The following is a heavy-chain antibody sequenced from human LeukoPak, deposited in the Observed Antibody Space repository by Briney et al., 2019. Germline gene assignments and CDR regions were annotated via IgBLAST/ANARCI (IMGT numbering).Heavy chain of an antibody. CDR3: AREGGIHDYVWGSYRYYYYYYMDV. J-gene: IGHJ6*03. CDR2: IYYSGST. D-gene: IGHD3-16*02. V-gene: IGHV4-39*07. CDR1: GGSISSSSYY. Sequence: SETLSLTCTVSGGSISSSSYYWGWLRQPPGKGLEWIGRIYYSGSTYSNPSLKRRVTISVDTSKNQFSLKLSSVTAADTAVYYCAREGGIHDYVWGSYRYYYYYYMDVWGKGTTVTVSS.